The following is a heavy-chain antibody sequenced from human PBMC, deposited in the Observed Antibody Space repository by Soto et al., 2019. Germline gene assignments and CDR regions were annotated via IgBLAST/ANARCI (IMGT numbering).Heavy chain of an antibody. CDR1: GYTFTSYA. V-gene: IGHV1-3*01. CDR2: INAGNGNT. D-gene: IGHD6-13*01. Sequence: QVQLVQSGAEVKKPGASVKVSCKASGYTFTSYAMHWVRQAPGQRLEWMGWINAGNGNTKYSQKFRGRVTITRDTSASTAYMELSSLRSEDTAVYYCARGTLIAAAGTRTYYYYGMDVWGQGTTVTVSS. J-gene: IGHJ6*02. CDR3: ARGTLIAAAGTRTYYYYGMDV.